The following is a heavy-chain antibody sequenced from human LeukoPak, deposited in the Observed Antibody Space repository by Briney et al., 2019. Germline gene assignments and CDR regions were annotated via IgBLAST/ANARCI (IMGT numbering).Heavy chain of an antibody. CDR1: GYTFTGYY. V-gene: IGHV1-8*03. D-gene: IGHD6-6*01. CDR3: ARELFVAARPGAYYYYMDV. J-gene: IGHJ6*03. Sequence: ASVKVSCKASGYTFTGYYMHWVRQAPGQGLEWMGWMNPNSGNTGYAQKFQGRVTITRNTSISTAYMELSSLRSEDTAVYYCARELFVAARPGAYYYYMDVWGKGTTVTVSS. CDR2: MNPNSGNT.